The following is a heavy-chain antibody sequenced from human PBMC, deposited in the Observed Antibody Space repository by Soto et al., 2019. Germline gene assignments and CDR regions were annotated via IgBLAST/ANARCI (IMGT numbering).Heavy chain of an antibody. CDR3: TRGRIMITLGGAIMIDY. J-gene: IGHJ4*02. D-gene: IGHD3-16*01. CDR2: LNPTTGNT. V-gene: IGHV1-8*01. CDR1: GYLFTSSD. Sequence: ASVKVSCKASGYLFTSSDINWVRQATGQGLEWMGWLNPTTGNTGYAQNFQGRVTMTGNTSISTAYMELSSLKSEDTAVYYCTRGRIMITLGGAIMIDYWGQGRLVTVSS.